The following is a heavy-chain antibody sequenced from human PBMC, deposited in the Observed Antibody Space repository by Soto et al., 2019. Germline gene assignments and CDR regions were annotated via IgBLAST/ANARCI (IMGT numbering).Heavy chain of an antibody. V-gene: IGHV5-51*01. CDR1: GYTFNSFW. Sequence: GESLKISCQGSGYTFNSFWIGWVRQMPGEGLEWMGLMFPWTSDTRYSPSFQGHVSISVDRSTGTGYLQWNSMKASDTAMYYCVSTRDGTSFFPHWGQGTPVTVSS. CDR3: VSTRDGTSFFPH. D-gene: IGHD1-7*01. CDR2: MFPWTSDT. J-gene: IGHJ4*02.